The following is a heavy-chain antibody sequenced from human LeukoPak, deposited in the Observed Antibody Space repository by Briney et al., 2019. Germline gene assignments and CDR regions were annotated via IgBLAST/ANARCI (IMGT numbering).Heavy chain of an antibody. CDR1: GYTFTSYD. CDR2: MNPNSGNT. CDR3: ARGRGKIHYYYGMDV. J-gene: IGHJ6*02. Sequence: GASVKVSCKASGYTFTSYDINWVRQATGQGLEWMGWMNPNSGNTGYAQKFQGRVTMTRNTSISTAYMELSSLRSEDTAVYYCARGRGKIHYYYGMDVWCQGTTVTVSS. D-gene: IGHD3-16*01. V-gene: IGHV1-8*01.